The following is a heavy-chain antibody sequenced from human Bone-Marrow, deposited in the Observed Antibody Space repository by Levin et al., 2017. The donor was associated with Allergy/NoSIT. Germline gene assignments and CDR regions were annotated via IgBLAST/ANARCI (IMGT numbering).Heavy chain of an antibody. Sequence: NSSETLSLTCAVSGDSISSSNWWNWVRQSPGKGLEWIGEIYHSGSTNYNPSLKSRATISLDKSKNQFSLNLNSVTAADTALYYCARVRRGCSSTSCYFDPWGQGTLVTVSS. D-gene: IGHD2-2*01. CDR1: GDSISSSNW. CDR3: ARVRRGCSSTSCYFDP. J-gene: IGHJ5*02. V-gene: IGHV4-4*02. CDR2: IYHSGST.